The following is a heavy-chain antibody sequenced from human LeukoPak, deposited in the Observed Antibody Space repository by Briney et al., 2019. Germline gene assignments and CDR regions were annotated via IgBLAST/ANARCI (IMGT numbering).Heavy chain of an antibody. CDR2: TSAYNDKT. CDR1: GYTFTTYG. J-gene: IGHJ4*02. V-gene: IGHV1-18*01. Sequence: ASVKASCKASGYTFTTYGISWVRQAPGKGLEWMGWTSAYNDKTKYAQKLEGRVTMTTDTSTSTAYMEMRSLRSDDTAVYYCARGTYFDYWGQGTLVTVSS. D-gene: IGHD1-1*01. CDR3: ARGTYFDY.